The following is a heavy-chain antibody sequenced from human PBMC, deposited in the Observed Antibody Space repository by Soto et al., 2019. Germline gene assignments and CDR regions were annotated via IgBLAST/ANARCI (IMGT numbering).Heavy chain of an antibody. CDR2: INPNSGGT. Sequence: QVQLVQSGAEVKKPGASVKVSCKASGYTFTGYYMHWVRQAPGQGLEWMGWINPNSGGTNYAQKFQGWVTMTRDTSISTAYMELSRLRSDDTAVYYCARGYHRAYGGNVVDYWGQGTLVTVSS. D-gene: IGHD4-17*01. CDR1: GYTFTGYY. V-gene: IGHV1-2*04. CDR3: ARGYHRAYGGNVVDY. J-gene: IGHJ4*02.